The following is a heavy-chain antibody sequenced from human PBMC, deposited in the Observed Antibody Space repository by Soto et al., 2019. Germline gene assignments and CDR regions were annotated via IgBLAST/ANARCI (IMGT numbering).Heavy chain of an antibody. CDR2: IYYSGST. V-gene: IGHV4-31*03. J-gene: IGHJ3*02. Sequence: SETLSLTCTVSGGSISSGGYYWSWIRQHPGKGLEWIGYIYYSGSTYYNPSLKSRVTISVDTSKNQFSLKLSSVTAADTAVYYCARDLGGGGTDFDAFDIWGQGTMVTVSS. D-gene: IGHD3-16*01. CDR3: ARDLGGGGTDFDAFDI. CDR1: GGSISSGGYY.